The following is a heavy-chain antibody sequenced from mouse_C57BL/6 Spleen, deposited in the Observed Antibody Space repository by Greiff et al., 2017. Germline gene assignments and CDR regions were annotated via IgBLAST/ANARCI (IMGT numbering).Heavy chain of an antibody. D-gene: IGHD1-1*01. J-gene: IGHJ4*01. V-gene: IGHV1-64*01. CDR2: IHPNSGST. CDR3: AHYYGSSYVEYYYAMDY. Sequence: QVQLKQPGAELVKPGASVKLSCKASGYTFTSYWMHWVKQRPGQGLEWIGMIHPNSGSTNYNEKFKSKATLTVDKSSSTAYMQLSSLTSEDSAVYYCAHYYGSSYVEYYYAMDYWGQGTSVTVSS. CDR1: GYTFTSYW.